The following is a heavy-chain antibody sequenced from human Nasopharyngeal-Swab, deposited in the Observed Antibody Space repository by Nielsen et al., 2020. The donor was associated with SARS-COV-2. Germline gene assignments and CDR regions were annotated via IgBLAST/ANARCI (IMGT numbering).Heavy chain of an antibody. J-gene: IGHJ5*02. CDR3: AGGICGVPLGVYNWFDA. CDR2: IYYSGST. V-gene: IGHV4-59*12. D-gene: IGHD3-3*01. Sequence: SETLSLTCTVSGGSISSYYWSWIRQPPGKGLEWIGYIYYSGSTNYNPSLKSRVTISVDTSKNQFSLKLSSVTAADTAVYYCAGGICGVPLGVYNWFDAWGQGTLVTVSS. CDR1: GGSISSYY.